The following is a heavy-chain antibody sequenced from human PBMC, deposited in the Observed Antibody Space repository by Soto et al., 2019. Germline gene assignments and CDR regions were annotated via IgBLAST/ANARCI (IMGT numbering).Heavy chain of an antibody. CDR1: GGSFSGYY. V-gene: IGHV4-34*01. CDR2: ISHSGST. Sequence: SETLSLTCVVYGGSFSGYYWNWIRQPPGKGLEWIGEISHSGSTYYSPSLKSRVTMSLDTSNNHFSFKLRFVTAADTAVYYCARGIGSYGPGGYWGQGTPVTVSS. CDR3: ARGIGSYGPGGY. D-gene: IGHD3-10*01. J-gene: IGHJ4*02.